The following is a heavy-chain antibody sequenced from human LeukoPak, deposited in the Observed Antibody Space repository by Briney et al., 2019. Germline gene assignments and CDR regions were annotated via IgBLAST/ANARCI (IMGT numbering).Heavy chain of an antibody. CDR1: EFTFSSYA. Sequence: GGSLRLSCAASEFTFSSYAMSWVRQAPGKGLEWVSAISGRGDSTYYADSVKGRFTISRDNSKNTVYLQMNSLRAEDTAVYYCAGGGAVAGTRDYWGEGTLVTVSS. V-gene: IGHV3-23*01. J-gene: IGHJ4*02. CDR2: ISGRGDST. CDR3: AGGGAVAGTRDY. D-gene: IGHD6-19*01.